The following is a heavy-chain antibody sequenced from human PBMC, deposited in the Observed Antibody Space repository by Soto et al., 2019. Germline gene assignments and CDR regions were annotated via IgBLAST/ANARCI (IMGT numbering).Heavy chain of an antibody. D-gene: IGHD3-10*01. CDR3: ASYYYGSGSYRRPGNYYGMDV. J-gene: IGHJ6*02. CDR1: GGPFSGYY. CDR2: INHSGST. Sequence: QVQLQQWGAGLLKPSETLSLTCAVYGGPFSGYYWSWIRQPPGKGLEWIGEINHSGSTNYNPSLKSRVTISVDTSKNQFSLKLSSVTAADTAVYYCASYYYGSGSYRRPGNYYGMDVWGQGTTVTVSS. V-gene: IGHV4-34*01.